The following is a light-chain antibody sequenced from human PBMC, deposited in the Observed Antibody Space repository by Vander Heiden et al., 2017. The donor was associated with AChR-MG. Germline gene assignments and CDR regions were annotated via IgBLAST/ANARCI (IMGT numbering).Light chain of an antibody. J-gene: IGKJ4*01. CDR2: GAY. Sequence: EIALTQSPGTLSLSPGERATLSCRASQSVSSSYVAGDQQKPGQAPRLLIYGAYSRANGITDRFSGSGSGTDFTLTISRLEPEDFALEDCQSSAFGGGTKVEIK. V-gene: IGKV3-20*01. CDR3: QSSA. CDR1: QSVSSSY.